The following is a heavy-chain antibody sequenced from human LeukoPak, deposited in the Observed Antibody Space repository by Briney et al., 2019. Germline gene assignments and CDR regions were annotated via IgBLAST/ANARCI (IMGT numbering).Heavy chain of an antibody. Sequence: SETLSLTCTVSGGSIGSSSYYWGWIRQPPGKGLEWIGSIYYSGSTYYNPSLKSRVTISVDTSKNQFSLKLSSVTAADTAVYYCARDRGIAAPAYYFDYWGQGTLVTVSS. D-gene: IGHD6-13*01. V-gene: IGHV4-39*07. J-gene: IGHJ4*02. CDR3: ARDRGIAAPAYYFDY. CDR1: GGSIGSSSYY. CDR2: IYYSGST.